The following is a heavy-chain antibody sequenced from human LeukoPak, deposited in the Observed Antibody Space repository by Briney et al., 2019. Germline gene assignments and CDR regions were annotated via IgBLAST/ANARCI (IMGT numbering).Heavy chain of an antibody. CDR1: GYTFINYS. Sequence: ASVKVSCKASGYTFINYSINWVRQAPGQGLEWMGCISGYNANTNYAQKVQGRVTMTTDTSTNTVYMELRSLRSDDTAVYYCARETGFHDILTASPTPFDYWGQGTLVTVSS. D-gene: IGHD3-9*01. J-gene: IGHJ4*02. V-gene: IGHV1-18*01. CDR2: ISGYNANT. CDR3: ARETGFHDILTASPTPFDY.